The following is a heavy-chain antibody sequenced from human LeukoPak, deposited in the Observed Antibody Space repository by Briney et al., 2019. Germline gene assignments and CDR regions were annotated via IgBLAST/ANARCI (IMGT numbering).Heavy chain of an antibody. CDR2: LIQDGREK. V-gene: IGHV3-7*03. D-gene: IGHD6-19*01. CDR1: GFTFSRYW. J-gene: IGHJ4*02. Sequence: GGSLRLSCVASGFTFSRYWMTWVRQAPGKGLEWVATLIQDGREKHYVDSVKGRFTISRDNTKNSVYLGMNSLRAEDTAVYFCASWGSVAGQRALDYWGQGTLVTVSS. CDR3: ASWGSVAGQRALDY.